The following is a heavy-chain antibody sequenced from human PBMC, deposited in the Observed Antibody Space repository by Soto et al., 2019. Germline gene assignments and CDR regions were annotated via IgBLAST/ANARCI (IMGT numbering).Heavy chain of an antibody. V-gene: IGHV1-8*01. Sequence: QVQLVQSGAEVKKPGASVKVSCKTSGYTFTSYEINWVRQATGHGLEWMGWMNPNSGNTGYAQNLQGRVTMTRNTSISTAYMELSGLRSDDTAVYYCARGRSTSWFSDYWGQGTLVTVSS. J-gene: IGHJ4*02. CDR3: ARGRSTSWFSDY. CDR1: GYTFTSYE. D-gene: IGHD6-13*01. CDR2: MNPNSGNT.